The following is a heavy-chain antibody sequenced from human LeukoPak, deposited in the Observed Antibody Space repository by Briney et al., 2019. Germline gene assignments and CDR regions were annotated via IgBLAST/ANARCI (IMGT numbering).Heavy chain of an antibody. CDR3: ATSASRDY. CDR1: GYTLTELS. CDR2: FDPEGGET. Sequence: GASVKVSFMVSGYTLTELSMHWVRQTPGKGVEWMGDFDPEGGETSYAQKFQGRVTMTEDTSTDTAYMELSSLRFEDTAVYYCATSASRDYWGQGTLVTVSS. J-gene: IGHJ4*02. V-gene: IGHV1-24*01.